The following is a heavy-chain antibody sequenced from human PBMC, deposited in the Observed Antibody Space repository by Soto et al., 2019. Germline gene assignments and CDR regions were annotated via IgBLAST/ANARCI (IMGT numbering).Heavy chain of an antibody. CDR3: ARRGYYYYSAGYWDKIHSDY. J-gene: IGHJ4*02. CDR2: VSDRADGP. D-gene: IGHD3-22*01. CDR1: RFTFTNYA. Sequence: GGSLRLSCAASRFTFTNYAMNWVRQAPGRGLEWVSTVSDRADGPYYADSVKGRFTISRDNSKDTLYLQMNGLRAEDTAVYYCARRGYYYYSAGYWDKIHSDYWGQGALVTVSS. V-gene: IGHV3-23*01.